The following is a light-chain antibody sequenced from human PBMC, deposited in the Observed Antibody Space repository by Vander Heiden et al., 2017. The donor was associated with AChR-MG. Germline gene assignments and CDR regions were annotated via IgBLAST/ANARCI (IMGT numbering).Light chain of an antibody. Sequence: QSALTQPASVSGSPGQSLTISCTGSSSDVGVYNYVSWYQQHPGKAPKLMIYEVSNRPSGVSNRFSGSKSGNTASLTISGLQAEDEADYYCSSHRSGNTYVVFGGGTKLTVL. CDR2: EVS. V-gene: IGLV2-14*01. J-gene: IGLJ2*01. CDR1: SSDVGVYNY. CDR3: SSHRSGNTYVV.